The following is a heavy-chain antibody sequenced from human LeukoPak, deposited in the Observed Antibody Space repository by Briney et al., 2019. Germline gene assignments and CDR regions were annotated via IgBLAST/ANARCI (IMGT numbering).Heavy chain of an antibody. D-gene: IGHD2-2*01. V-gene: IGHV4-61*02. Sequence: SQTLSLTCTVSGGSISSGSYYWSWIRQPAGKGLEWIGRIYTSGGTNYNPSLKSRVTISVDTSKNQFSLKLSSVTAADTAVYYCARQREYQLLSAPLSFADYYYYMDVWGKGTTVTVSS. CDR1: GGSISSGSYY. J-gene: IGHJ6*03. CDR3: ARQREYQLLSAPLSFADYYYYMDV. CDR2: IYTSGGT.